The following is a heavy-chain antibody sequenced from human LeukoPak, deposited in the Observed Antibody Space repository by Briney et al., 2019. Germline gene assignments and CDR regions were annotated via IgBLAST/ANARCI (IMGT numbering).Heavy chain of an antibody. CDR3: ARGVMWGRVVPVNYFDY. D-gene: IGHD2-2*01. V-gene: IGHV1-2*02. Sequence: ASVKVSCKASGYTFTGYYMHWVRQAPGQGLEWMGWINPNSGGTNYAQKFQGRVTMTRDTSISTAYMELSRLRSDDTAVYYCARGVMWGRVVPVNYFDYWGQGTLVTVSS. CDR2: INPNSGGT. J-gene: IGHJ4*02. CDR1: GYTFTGYY.